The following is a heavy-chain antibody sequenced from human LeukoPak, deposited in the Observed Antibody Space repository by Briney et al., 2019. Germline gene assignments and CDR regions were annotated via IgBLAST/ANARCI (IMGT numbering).Heavy chain of an antibody. J-gene: IGHJ4*02. Sequence: PGGSLRLSSAASGFTFISYSMNGVRQAPGKGLEWVSSISSSSSYIYYADSVKGRFTISRDNAKNSLYLQMNSLRAEDTAVYYCARESYGDYTFDYWGQGTLVTVSS. CDR2: ISSSSSYI. CDR1: GFTFISYS. V-gene: IGHV3-21*01. D-gene: IGHD4-17*01. CDR3: ARESYGDYTFDY.